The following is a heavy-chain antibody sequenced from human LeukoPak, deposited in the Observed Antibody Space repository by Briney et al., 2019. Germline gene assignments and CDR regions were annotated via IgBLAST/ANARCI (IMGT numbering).Heavy chain of an antibody. Sequence: SETLSLTCTVSGGSISSGGYYWSWIRQHPGKGLEWIGYIYYSGSTYYNPSLKSRVTISVDTSKNQFSLKLSSVTAADTAVYYCARGGYYDSSGLDYWGQGTLVTVSS. V-gene: IGHV4-31*03. J-gene: IGHJ4*02. CDR2: IYYSGST. CDR3: ARGGYYDSSGLDY. CDR1: GGSISSGGYY. D-gene: IGHD3-22*01.